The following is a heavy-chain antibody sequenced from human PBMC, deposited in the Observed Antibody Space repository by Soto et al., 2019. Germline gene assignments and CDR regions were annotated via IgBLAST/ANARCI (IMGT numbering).Heavy chain of an antibody. CDR2: VSGSGGST. V-gene: IGHV3-23*01. CDR3: ARRGPGTYFDY. CDR1: GFTFSSYA. J-gene: IGHJ4*02. D-gene: IGHD6-13*01. Sequence: GGSLRLSCAASGFTFSSYAMRWVRQAPGKGLEWVSAVSGSGGSTYYADSVKGRLTISRDNSKNTLYLQMNSLRAEDTAVYYCARRGPGTYFDYWGQGTLVTVSS.